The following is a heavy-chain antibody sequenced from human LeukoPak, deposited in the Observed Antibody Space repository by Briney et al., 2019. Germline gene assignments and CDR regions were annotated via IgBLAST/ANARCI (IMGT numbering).Heavy chain of an antibody. V-gene: IGHV4-59*01. J-gene: IGHJ3*02. CDR1: GGSISTNF. Sequence: SETLSLTCTVSGGSISTNFWNWIRQPPGKGLEWIGYIYYSGNTNYNPTTPYSGNTNYNPSLESRVTISVDTSKNQFSLKLSSVTAADTAVYYCARGTEQWLAPGEAFDIWGQGTMVTVSS. D-gene: IGHD6-19*01. CDR3: ARGTEQWLAPGEAFDI. CDR2: IYYSGNTNYNPTTPYSGNT.